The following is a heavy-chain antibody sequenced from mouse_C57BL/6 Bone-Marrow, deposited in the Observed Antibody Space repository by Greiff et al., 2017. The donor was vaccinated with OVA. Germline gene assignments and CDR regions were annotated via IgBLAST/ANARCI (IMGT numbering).Heavy chain of an antibody. CDR3: ARIDGSSYWYFDV. Sequence: QVTLKECGPGILQPSQTLSLTCSFSGFSLSTFGMGVGWIRQPSGKGLEWLAQIWWDDDKYYNPALKRRLTISKDTSKNQVFLKIANVETADTATYYCARIDGSSYWYFDVWGTGTTVTVSS. J-gene: IGHJ1*03. V-gene: IGHV8-8*01. D-gene: IGHD1-1*01. CDR1: GFSLSTFGMG. CDR2: IWWDDDK.